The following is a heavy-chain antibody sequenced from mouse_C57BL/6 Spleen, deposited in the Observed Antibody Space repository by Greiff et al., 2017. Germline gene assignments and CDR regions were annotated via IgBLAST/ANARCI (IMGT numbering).Heavy chain of an antibody. CDR3: ARRGGLSHARDY. CDR1: CYTFTSYW. Sequence: QVQLQQPGAELVKPGASVKMSCKASCYTFTSYWITWVKQRPGQGLEWIGDIYPGSGSTNYNEKFKSKATLTVDTSSSTAYMQLSSLTSEDSAVYYCARRGGLSHARDYWGQGTSVTVSS. V-gene: IGHV1-55*01. J-gene: IGHJ4*01. CDR2: IYPGSGST.